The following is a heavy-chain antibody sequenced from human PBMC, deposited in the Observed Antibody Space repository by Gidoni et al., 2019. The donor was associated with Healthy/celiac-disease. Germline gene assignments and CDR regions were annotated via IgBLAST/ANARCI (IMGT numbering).Heavy chain of an antibody. CDR1: GYSFPSYW. V-gene: IGHV5-51*01. CDR2: LYPGDADT. CDR3: ARHPVIQNAAGIYYYYGMDV. D-gene: IGHD6-13*01. Sequence: EVQLVQSGAEVKKPGESLKISCTGSGYSFPSYWIGWVRQMPGKGLEWMGILYPGDADTRYSPSFQGQVTISADKSISTAYLQWSSLKASDTAMYYCARHPVIQNAAGIYYYYGMDVWGQGTTVTVSS. J-gene: IGHJ6*02.